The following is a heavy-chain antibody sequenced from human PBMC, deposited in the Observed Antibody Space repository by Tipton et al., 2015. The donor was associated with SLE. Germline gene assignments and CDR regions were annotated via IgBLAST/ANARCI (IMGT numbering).Heavy chain of an antibody. Sequence: TLSLTCTVSGYSISSGYYWGWIRQPPGKGLEWIGYIYTSGSTNYNPSLKSRVTISVDTSKNQFSLKLSSVTAADTAVYYCARHNPVRGYSHVGRHYFDYWGQGTLVTVSS. J-gene: IGHJ4*02. CDR2: IYTSGST. CDR3: ARHNPVRGYSHVGRHYFDY. D-gene: IGHD5-18*01. CDR1: GYSISSGYY. V-gene: IGHV4-38-2*02.